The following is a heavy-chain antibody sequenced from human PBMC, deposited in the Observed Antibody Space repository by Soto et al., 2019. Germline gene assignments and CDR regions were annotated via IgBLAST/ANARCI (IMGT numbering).Heavy chain of an antibody. Sequence: ASVKVSCKASGYTFTGYYMHWVRQAPGQGLEWMGWINPNSGGTNYAQKFQGWVTMTRDTSISTAYMELSRLRSDDTAVYYCARELIGYYDDRSGYQMFDYWGQGTLVTVSS. D-gene: IGHD3-22*01. V-gene: IGHV1-2*04. J-gene: IGHJ4*02. CDR3: ARELIGYYDDRSGYQMFDY. CDR2: INPNSGGT. CDR1: GYTFTGYY.